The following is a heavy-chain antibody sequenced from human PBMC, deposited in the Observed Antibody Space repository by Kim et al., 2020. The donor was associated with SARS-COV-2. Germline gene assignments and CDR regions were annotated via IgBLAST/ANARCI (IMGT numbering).Heavy chain of an antibody. CDR3: AKDRVGSSGSTGA. Sequence: GGSLRLSCAASGFTFSNYAMSWVRQAPGKGLEWVSAISGSGGSTYYADSVKGRFTISRDNSKNTLYLQMNSLRAEDTAVYYCAKDRVGSSGSTGAWGQGTLVTVSS. CDR2: ISGSGGST. D-gene: IGHD3-22*01. CDR1: GFTFSNYA. J-gene: IGHJ5*02. V-gene: IGHV3-23*01.